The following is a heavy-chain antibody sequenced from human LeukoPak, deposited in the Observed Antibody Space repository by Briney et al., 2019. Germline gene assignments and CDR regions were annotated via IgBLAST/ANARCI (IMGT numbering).Heavy chain of an antibody. V-gene: IGHV4-34*01. D-gene: IGHD2-2*01. J-gene: IGHJ3*02. CDR1: GGSFSGYY. Sequence: PSETLSLTCAVYGGSFSGYYWSWIRQPPGKGLEWIGEINHSGSTNYNPSLKSRVTISVDTSKNQFSLKLSSVTAADTAVYYCARVRLYQLLHAFDIWGQGTTVTVSS. CDR3: ARVRLYQLLHAFDI. CDR2: INHSGST.